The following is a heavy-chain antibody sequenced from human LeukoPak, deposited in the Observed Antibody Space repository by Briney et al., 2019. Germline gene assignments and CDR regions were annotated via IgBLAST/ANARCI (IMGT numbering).Heavy chain of an antibody. CDR1: GGSISSYY. D-gene: IGHD3-3*01. CDR2: IYYSGST. Sequence: SETLSLTCTVSGGSISSYYWRWIRQPPGQGLEWIGYIYYSGSTNYNPSLKSRVTISVDTSKNQFSLQLSSVTAADTAVYYCARRDRFLEWAISPWGQGTLVTVSS. CDR3: ARRDRFLEWAISP. V-gene: IGHV4-59*01. J-gene: IGHJ5*02.